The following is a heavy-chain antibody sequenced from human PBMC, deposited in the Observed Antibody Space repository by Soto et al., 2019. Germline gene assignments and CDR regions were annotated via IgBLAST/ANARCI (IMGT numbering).Heavy chain of an antibody. CDR3: ARVWSQRLAAAGTTRHTCSDP. J-gene: IGHJ5*02. Sequence: SVKVSCKASGGTFSSYAISWVRQAPGQGLEWMGGIIPIFGTANYAQKFQGRVTITADESTSTAYMELSSLRSEDTAVYYCARVWSQRLAAAGTTRHTCSDPWGQGSIVTV. V-gene: IGHV1-69*13. CDR1: GGTFSSYA. CDR2: IIPIFGTA. D-gene: IGHD6-13*01.